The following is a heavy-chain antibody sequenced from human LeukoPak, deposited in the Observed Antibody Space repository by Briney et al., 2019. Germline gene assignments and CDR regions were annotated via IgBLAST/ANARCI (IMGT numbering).Heavy chain of an antibody. Sequence: GGSLRLSCAASGFTFSSYVMHWVRQAPGKGLEWVAVISYDGSNKYYADSVKGRFTISRDNAKNSLYLQMNSLRAEDTAVYYCARRYSDYWGQGILVTVSS. CDR2: ISYDGSNK. V-gene: IGHV3-30-3*01. J-gene: IGHJ4*02. CDR1: GFTFSSYV. CDR3: ARRYSDY.